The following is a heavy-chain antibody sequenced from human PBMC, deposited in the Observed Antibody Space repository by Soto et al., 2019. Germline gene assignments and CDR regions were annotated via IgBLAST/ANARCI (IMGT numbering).Heavy chain of an antibody. J-gene: IGHJ5*02. Sequence: ASVKVSCKASGYSFTSYGSSWVRQAPGQGLEWMGWISAYNGNTNYAQKLQGRVTMTTDTSTSTAYMELRSLRSDDTAVYYCARDFYDILTGQYTPNWFDPWGQGTLVTVSS. CDR1: GYSFTSYG. CDR2: ISAYNGNT. CDR3: ARDFYDILTGQYTPNWFDP. V-gene: IGHV1-18*01. D-gene: IGHD3-9*01.